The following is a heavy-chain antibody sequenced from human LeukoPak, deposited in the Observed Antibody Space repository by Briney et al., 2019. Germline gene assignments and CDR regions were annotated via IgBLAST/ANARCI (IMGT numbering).Heavy chain of an antibody. V-gene: IGHV1-69*05. Sequence: SVKVSCKASGGTFSSYAISWVRQAPGQRLEWMGGIIPIFGTANYAQKFQGRVTITTDESTSTAYMELSSLRSEDTAVYYCARAGVPYSTSMPFDIWGQGTMVTVSS. CDR2: IIPIFGTA. CDR3: ARAGVPYSTSMPFDI. D-gene: IGHD4-11*01. J-gene: IGHJ3*02. CDR1: GGTFSSYA.